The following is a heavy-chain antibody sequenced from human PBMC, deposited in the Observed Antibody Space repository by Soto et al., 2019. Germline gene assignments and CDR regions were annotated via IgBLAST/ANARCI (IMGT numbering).Heavy chain of an antibody. CDR3: AKDAPAYKFSGVDV. V-gene: IGHV3-53*01. Sequence: EVQLVESGGGLIQPGGSLRLSCAASGLSVSSHYMTWVRQTPGKVLEWVSTIYPSGTTFYADTVKGRFAVSRDISNTTLYIEMNSLRVEDTAVYYCAKDAPAYKFSGVDVWGLGTTVTAS. CDR2: IYPSGTT. CDR1: GLSVSSHY. J-gene: IGHJ6*02. D-gene: IGHD3-16*01.